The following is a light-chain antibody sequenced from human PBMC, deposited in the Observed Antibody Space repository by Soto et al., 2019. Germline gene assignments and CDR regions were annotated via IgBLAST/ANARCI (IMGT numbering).Light chain of an antibody. V-gene: IGKV1-39*01. J-gene: IGKJ2*01. CDR2: AAS. CDR1: QSISSY. Sequence: DIQMTQSPSSLSASVGDRVTITCRASQSISSYLNWYQQKPGKAPKLLIYAASSLQSGVPSRFSGSGSGTDFTLTISSLQPEDFATYYCQQSXSTPYTFGQGTKLEIK. CDR3: QQSXSTPYT.